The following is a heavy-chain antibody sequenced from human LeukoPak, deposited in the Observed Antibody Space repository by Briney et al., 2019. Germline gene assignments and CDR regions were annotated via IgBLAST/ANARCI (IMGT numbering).Heavy chain of an antibody. V-gene: IGHV3-48*03. CDR3: ARDYRLLYYYYYMDV. J-gene: IGHJ6*03. CDR2: ISSSGSTI. Sequence: GGSLRLSCAASGFTFSSYEMNWVRQAPGKGLEWVSYISSSGSTIYYADSVKGRFTISRDNAKNSLYLQMNSLRAEDTAAYYCARDYRLLYYYYYMDVWGKGTTVTVSS. D-gene: IGHD2/OR15-2a*01. CDR1: GFTFSSYE.